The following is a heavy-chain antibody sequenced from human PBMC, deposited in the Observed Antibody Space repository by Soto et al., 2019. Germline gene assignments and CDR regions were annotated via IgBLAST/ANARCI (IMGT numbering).Heavy chain of an antibody. CDR2: IYPGDSDT. CDR3: ARXSRRFLEWLSSGDAFDI. J-gene: IGHJ3*02. CDR1: GYSFTSYW. V-gene: IGHV5-51*01. D-gene: IGHD3-3*01. Sequence: GESLKISCKGSGYSFTSYWIGWVRQMPGKGLEWMGIIYPGDSDTRYSPSFQGQVTISADKSISTAYLQWSSLKASDTAMYYCARXSRRFLEWLSSGDAFDIWGQGAMVTVSS.